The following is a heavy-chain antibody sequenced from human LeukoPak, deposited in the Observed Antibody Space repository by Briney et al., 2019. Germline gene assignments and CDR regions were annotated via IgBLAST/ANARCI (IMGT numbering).Heavy chain of an antibody. V-gene: IGHV1-18*01. CDR2: ISAYNGNT. Sequence: VASVKVSCKASGYTFTSYGISWVRQAPGQGLEWMGWISAYNGNTNYAQKLQGRVTMTTDTSTSTAYMELRSLRSDDTAVYYCARDMGSGWFGPFYYYYGMDVWGQGTTVTVSS. J-gene: IGHJ6*02. D-gene: IGHD6-19*01. CDR3: ARDMGSGWFGPFYYYYGMDV. CDR1: GYTFTSYG.